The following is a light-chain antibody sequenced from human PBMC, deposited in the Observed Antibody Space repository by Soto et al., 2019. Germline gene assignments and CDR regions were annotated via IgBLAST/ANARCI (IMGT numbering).Light chain of an antibody. V-gene: IGKV1-27*01. J-gene: IGKJ5*01. CDR2: SAS. CDR1: QDISVY. CDR3: QKFNTAPLT. Sequence: DIQMTQSPSSLSASVGDRVTITCRASQDISVYLAWYQQKPGKVPKLLIYSASTLQSGFPSRFSGSGYGTDFTLTSSRLQPEDVATYYCQKFNTAPLTFGQGTRLEIK.